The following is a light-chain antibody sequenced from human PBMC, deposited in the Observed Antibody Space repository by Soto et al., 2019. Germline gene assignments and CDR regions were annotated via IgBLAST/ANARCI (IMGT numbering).Light chain of an antibody. CDR1: QSVLYSSNNENY. Sequence: DIVMTQSPDSLAVSLGERATINCKSSQSVLYSSNNENYLAWYQQKPGQPPKLLVYWASTRESGVPDRFSGSGSGTDFTRTISSLQAEDVAVYYCQQYDSTPTAFGQGTKVEIK. V-gene: IGKV4-1*01. CDR2: WAS. J-gene: IGKJ1*01. CDR3: QQYDSTPTA.